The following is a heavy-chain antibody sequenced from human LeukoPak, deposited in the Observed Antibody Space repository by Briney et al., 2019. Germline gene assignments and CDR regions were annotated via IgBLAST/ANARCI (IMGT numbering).Heavy chain of an antibody. CDR2: IIPIFGTA. Sequence: ASVKVSCKASGYTFSSYGISWVRQAPGQGLEWMGGIIPIFGTANYAQKFQGRVTITADESTSTAYMELSSLRSEDTAVYYCAGDIYYDSSGYTWGQGTLVTVSS. V-gene: IGHV1-69*13. CDR1: GYTFSSYG. CDR3: AGDIYYDSSGYT. J-gene: IGHJ5*02. D-gene: IGHD3-22*01.